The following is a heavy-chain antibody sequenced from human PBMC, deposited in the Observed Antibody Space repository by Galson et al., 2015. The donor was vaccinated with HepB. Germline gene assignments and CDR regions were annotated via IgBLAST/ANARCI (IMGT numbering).Heavy chain of an antibody. V-gene: IGHV1-8*01. J-gene: IGHJ3*02. CDR3: ARGRGVVIAQYAFDI. Sequence: SVQVSCKASGYTFTSYDINWVRQATGQGLEWMGWMNPNSGNTDYAQKFQGRVTMTRNTSISTVYMELSSLRSEDTAVYYCARGRGVVIAQYAFDIWGQGTMVTVSS. CDR1: GYTFTSYD. D-gene: IGHD2-21*01. CDR2: MNPNSGNT.